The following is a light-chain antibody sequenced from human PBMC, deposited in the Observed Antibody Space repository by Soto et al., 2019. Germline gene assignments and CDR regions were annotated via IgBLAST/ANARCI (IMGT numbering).Light chain of an antibody. Sequence: DIQMTQSPSTLSASVGDRVTITCRASQSISSWLAWYQQKPGKAPKLLIYKASSLESGVPSGFSGSGSGTEFTLTINSLEPDDFATYYCQQYNGYGRFGQGTKGDIK. CDR2: KAS. V-gene: IGKV1-5*03. CDR3: QQYNGYGR. CDR1: QSISSW. J-gene: IGKJ1*01.